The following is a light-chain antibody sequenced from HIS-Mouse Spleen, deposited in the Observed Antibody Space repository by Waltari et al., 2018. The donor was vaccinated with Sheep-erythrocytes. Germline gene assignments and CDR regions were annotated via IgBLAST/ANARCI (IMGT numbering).Light chain of an antibody. J-gene: IGLJ2*01. CDR1: KLGDKY. V-gene: IGLV3-1*01. CDR3: QAWDSSTGV. Sequence: SYELTQPPSVSVSPGQTASIPCSGDKLGDKYACWYQQKPGQSPVLVIYQDSKPHSGIPERFSGSNSGNTATLTISGTQAMDEADYYCQAWDSSTGVFGGGTKLTVL. CDR2: QDS.